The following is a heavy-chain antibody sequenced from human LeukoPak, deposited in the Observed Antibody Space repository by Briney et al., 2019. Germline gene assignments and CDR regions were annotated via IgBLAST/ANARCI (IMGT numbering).Heavy chain of an antibody. CDR1: GGTFSSYA. D-gene: IGHD3-22*01. V-gene: IGHV1-69*13. Sequence: ASVKVSCKASGGTFSSYAISWVRQAPGQGLEWMGGIIPIFGTANYAQKFQGRVTITADESTSTAYMELSSLRSEDTAVYYCARDISGGVDSSGYYSPYYFDYWGQGTLVTVSS. CDR2: IIPIFGTA. CDR3: ARDISGGVDSSGYYSPYYFDY. J-gene: IGHJ4*02.